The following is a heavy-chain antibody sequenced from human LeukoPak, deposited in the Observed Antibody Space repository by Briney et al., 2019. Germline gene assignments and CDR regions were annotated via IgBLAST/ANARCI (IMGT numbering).Heavy chain of an antibody. CDR3: ARECYDILTGYYYFDY. J-gene: IGHJ4*02. D-gene: IGHD3-9*01. V-gene: IGHV4-61*02. Sequence: PSETLSLTCTVSGGSISSGSYYWSWIRQPAGKGLEWIGRIYTSGSTNYNPSLKSRVTISVDTSKNQFSLKLSSVTAADTAVYYCARECYDILTGYYYFDYWGQGTLVTVSS. CDR2: IYTSGST. CDR1: GGSISSGSYY.